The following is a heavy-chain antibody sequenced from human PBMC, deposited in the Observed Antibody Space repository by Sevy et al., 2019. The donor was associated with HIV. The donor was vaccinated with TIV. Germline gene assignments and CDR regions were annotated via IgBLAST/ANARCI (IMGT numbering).Heavy chain of an antibody. V-gene: IGHV3-23*01. CDR3: AREGCSRPHDY. Sequence: GGSLRLSCAASGFAFYEYSMSWIRQAPGKGLEWVATLSFGCGKINYADSVKGRFAISRDNSKNSFYLQMDNLRVEDTALYYCAREGCSRPHDYWGQGTRVTVSS. D-gene: IGHD2-8*01. CDR2: LSFGCGKI. CDR1: GFAFYEYS. J-gene: IGHJ4*02.